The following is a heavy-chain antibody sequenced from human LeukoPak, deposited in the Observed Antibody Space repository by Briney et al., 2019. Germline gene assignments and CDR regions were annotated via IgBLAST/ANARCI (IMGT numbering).Heavy chain of an antibody. CDR3: ARDLTRDGYNHDIRYGMDV. J-gene: IGHJ6*02. Sequence: ASVKVSCKASGGTFSSYAISWVRQAPGQGLEWMGWIIPIFRIANYAQKFQGRVTITADKSTSTAYMELSSLRSEDTAVYYCARDLTRDGYNHDIRYGMDVWGQGTTVTVSS. CDR2: IIPIFRIA. V-gene: IGHV1-69*10. D-gene: IGHD5-24*01. CDR1: GGTFSSYA.